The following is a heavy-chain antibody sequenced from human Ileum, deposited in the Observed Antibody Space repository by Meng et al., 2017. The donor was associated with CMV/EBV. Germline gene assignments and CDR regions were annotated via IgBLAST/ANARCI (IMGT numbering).Heavy chain of an antibody. D-gene: IGHD2-2*02. J-gene: IGHJ5*02. Sequence: SCSGYYWSWIRQPPGEGLEWIGEINHSGSTNYNPSLKSRVTISVDTSKNQFSLKLSSVTAADTAVYYCARADYCSSTSCYTGNWFDPWGQGTLVTVSS. CDR1: SCSGYY. CDR3: ARADYCSSTSCYTGNWFDP. V-gene: IGHV4-34*01. CDR2: INHSGST.